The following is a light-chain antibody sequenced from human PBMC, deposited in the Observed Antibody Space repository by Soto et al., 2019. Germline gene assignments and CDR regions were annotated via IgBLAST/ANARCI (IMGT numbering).Light chain of an antibody. CDR1: SSDVGAYDS. Sequence: QPVLTQPASVSGSPGQSITLSCTGTSSDVGAYDSVSWFQQHPGKAPKLVIYEVSNRPSGVSDRFTGSKSGSTASLTISGLQTEDEAHYYCASYATTGTVVFGGGSQLTVL. CDR2: EVS. V-gene: IGLV2-14*01. CDR3: ASYATTGTVV. J-gene: IGLJ2*01.